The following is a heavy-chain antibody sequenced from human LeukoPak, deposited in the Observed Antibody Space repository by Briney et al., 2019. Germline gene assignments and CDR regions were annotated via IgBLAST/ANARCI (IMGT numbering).Heavy chain of an antibody. V-gene: IGHV4-59*01. CDR2: IHYSGST. Sequence: PSETLSLTCTVSGGSISSYYWSWIRQPPGKGLEWIGYIHYSGSTNYNPSLKSRVTISVDTSKNQFSLKLSSVTAADTAVYYCARTYDSSGAKGDSYAFDIWGQGTMVTVSS. D-gene: IGHD3-22*01. CDR1: GGSISSYY. J-gene: IGHJ3*02. CDR3: ARTYDSSGAKGDSYAFDI.